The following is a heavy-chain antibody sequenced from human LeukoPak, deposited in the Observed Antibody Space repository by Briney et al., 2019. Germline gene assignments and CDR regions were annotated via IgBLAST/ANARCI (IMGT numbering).Heavy chain of an antibody. Sequence: GGTLRLSCAASGFTVSSNDMSWVRQAPGKGLECISVIYSGGSTDYADSVKGRLTISRDNSKNTLYLQMNSLRAEDTAVYYCARPTVMGYYYYYMDVWGKGTTVTVSS. J-gene: IGHJ6*03. CDR2: IYSGGST. CDR3: ARPTVMGYYYYYMDV. CDR1: GFTVSSND. V-gene: IGHV3-53*01. D-gene: IGHD4-17*01.